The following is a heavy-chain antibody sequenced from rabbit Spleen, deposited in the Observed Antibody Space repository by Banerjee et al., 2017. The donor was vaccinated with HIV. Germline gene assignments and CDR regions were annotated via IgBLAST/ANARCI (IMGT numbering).Heavy chain of an antibody. Sequence: QSLEESGGDLVKPGASLTLTCTASGFSFISSYYMCWVRQPPGKGLEWIACIAVGSSGTTYFANWAKGQFTVSKTSSTTVTLQMTSLTAADTATYFCARDTGTSFSSYGMDLWGPGTLVTVS. D-gene: IGHD8-1*01. CDR3: ARDTGTSFSSYGMDL. CDR1: GFSFISSYY. J-gene: IGHJ6*01. V-gene: IGHV1S40*01. CDR2: IAVGSSGTT.